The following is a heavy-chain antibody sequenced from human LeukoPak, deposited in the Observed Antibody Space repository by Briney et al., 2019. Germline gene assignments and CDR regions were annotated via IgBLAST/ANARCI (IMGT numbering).Heavy chain of an antibody. CDR1: GGSISSYY. CDR3: ARCSGYSNWFDP. D-gene: IGHD3-22*01. V-gene: IGHV4-59*01. CDR2: IYYSGST. J-gene: IGHJ5*02. Sequence: SETLSLTCTVSGGSISSYYWSWIRQPPGKGLEWIGYIYYSGSTNYNPSLKSRVTISVDTSKNQFSLKLSSVTAAYTAVYYCARCSGYSNWFDPWGQGTLVTVSS.